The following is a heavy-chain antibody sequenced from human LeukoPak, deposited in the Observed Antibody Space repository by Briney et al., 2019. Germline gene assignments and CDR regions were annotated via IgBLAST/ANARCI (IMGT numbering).Heavy chain of an antibody. Sequence: ASVKVSCKASGGTFSSYAISWVRQAPGQGLEWMGGIIPIFGTANYAQKFQGRVTITADESTSTAYMELSSLRSEDTAVYYCARGELLLDYYYYMDVWGKGTTVTVSS. CDR1: GGTFSSYA. V-gene: IGHV1-69*13. J-gene: IGHJ6*03. D-gene: IGHD3-10*01. CDR2: IIPIFGTA. CDR3: ARGELLLDYYYYMDV.